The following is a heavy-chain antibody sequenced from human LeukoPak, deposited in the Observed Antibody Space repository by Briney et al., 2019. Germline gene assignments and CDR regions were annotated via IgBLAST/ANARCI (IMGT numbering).Heavy chain of an antibody. D-gene: IGHD6-13*01. V-gene: IGHV3-30*03. CDR3: ARERPQQALDY. J-gene: IGHJ4*02. CDR1: GFDFSHYG. CDR2: ISYGGSNK. Sequence: GGSLRLSCAASGFDFSHYGMSWVRQAPGKGLEWVAVISYGGSNKYYADSVKGRFTISRDNSKNTLYLQMNSLRAEDTAVYYCARERPQQALDYWGQGTLVTVSS.